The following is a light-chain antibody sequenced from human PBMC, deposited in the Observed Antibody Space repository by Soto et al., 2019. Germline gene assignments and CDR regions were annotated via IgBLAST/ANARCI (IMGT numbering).Light chain of an antibody. CDR1: KLGDKY. Sequence: SYELTQPPSVSVSPGQTASITCSGAKLGDKYACWYQQKPGQSPVLVIYQDSKRPSGIPERFSGSNSGNTATLTISGTQAMDEADYYCQAWDSSTARVVFGGGTQLTVL. V-gene: IGLV3-1*01. J-gene: IGLJ2*01. CDR3: QAWDSSTARVV. CDR2: QDS.